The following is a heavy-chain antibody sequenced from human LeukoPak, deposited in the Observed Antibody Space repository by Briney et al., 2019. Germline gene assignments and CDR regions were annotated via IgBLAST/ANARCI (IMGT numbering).Heavy chain of an antibody. D-gene: IGHD4-23*01. V-gene: IGHV1-24*01. CDR3: ATDYGGNSELAFGI. CDR1: GYTLTELS. Sequence: GASVKVSCKVSGYTLTELSMHWVRQAPGKGLEWMGGFDPEDGETIYAQKFQDRVTMTEDTSTDTAYMELSSLRSEDTAVYYCATDYGGNSELAFGIWGQGTMVTVSS. J-gene: IGHJ3*02. CDR2: FDPEDGET.